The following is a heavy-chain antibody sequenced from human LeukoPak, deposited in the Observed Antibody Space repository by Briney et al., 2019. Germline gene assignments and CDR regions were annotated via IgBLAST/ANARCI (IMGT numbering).Heavy chain of an antibody. Sequence: GGSLRLSCAASGFTFSSYAMSWVRQAPGKGLEWVSSISSSSYIYYADSVKGRFTISRDNAKNSLYLQMNSLRAEDTAVYYCARDVGYCSSTSCPAGYYGMDVWGQGTTVTVSS. D-gene: IGHD2-2*01. CDR3: ARDVGYCSSTSCPAGYYGMDV. CDR1: GFTFSSYA. J-gene: IGHJ6*02. V-gene: IGHV3-21*01. CDR2: ISSSSYI.